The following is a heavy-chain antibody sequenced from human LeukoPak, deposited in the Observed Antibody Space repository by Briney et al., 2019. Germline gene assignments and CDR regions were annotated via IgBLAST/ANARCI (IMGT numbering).Heavy chain of an antibody. D-gene: IGHD3-10*01. CDR2: IYYSGST. J-gene: IGHJ4*02. CDR1: GGSVSSGSYY. Sequence: SETLSLTCTVSGGSVSSGSYYWSWIRQPPGKGLEWIGYIYYSGSTYYNPSLKSRVTISVDTSKNQFSLKLSSVTAADTAVYYCARLREVPRDRPGYGSGLDYWGQGTLVTVSS. CDR3: ARLREVPRDRPGYGSGLDY. V-gene: IGHV4-61*01.